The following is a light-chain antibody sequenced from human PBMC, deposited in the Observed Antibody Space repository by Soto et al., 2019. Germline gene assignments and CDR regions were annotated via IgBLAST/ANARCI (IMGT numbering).Light chain of an antibody. CDR2: DAA. CDR1: QSIANF. V-gene: IGKV1-33*01. CDR3: QQYEDLPLT. J-gene: IGKJ4*01. Sequence: DFQMNQSPSSLSASVGDRVTITCKANQSIANFLIWFQHKPGEAPKLLISDAAHLELGVPSRFSGSRSGTDFVLDISNLQSEDVATYFCQQYEDLPLTFGGGTKVDI.